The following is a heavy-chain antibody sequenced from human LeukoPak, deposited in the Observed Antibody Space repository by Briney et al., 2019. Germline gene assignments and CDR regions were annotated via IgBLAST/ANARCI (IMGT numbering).Heavy chain of an antibody. J-gene: IGHJ4*02. V-gene: IGHV4-59*08. CDR1: GGSISSYY. Sequence: PLETLSLTCTVSGGSISSYYWSWIRQPPGKGLQFIGYMHYTGSTNYNPSLESRVPLSVDTSKNQFSLKLRSVTAADTAVYYCARLSKDTVVLPAAMAHYFDYWGQGTLVTVSS. CDR2: MHYTGST. CDR3: ARLSKDTVVLPAAMAHYFDY. D-gene: IGHD2-2*01.